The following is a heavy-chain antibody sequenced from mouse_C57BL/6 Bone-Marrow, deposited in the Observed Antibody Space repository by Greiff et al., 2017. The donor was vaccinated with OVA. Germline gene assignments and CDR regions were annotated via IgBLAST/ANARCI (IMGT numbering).Heavy chain of an antibody. CDR1: GYAFSSSW. J-gene: IGHJ1*03. CDR2: IYPGDGDT. Sequence: QVQLQQPGPELVKPGASVKISCKASGYAFSSSWMNWVKQRPGKGLEWIGRIYPGDGDTNYNGKFKGKATLTADKSSSTAYMQLSSLTSEDSAVYFCARTTTGYGNPYWYFDVWGTGTTVTVSS. CDR3: ARTTTGYGNPYWYFDV. D-gene: IGHD2-10*02. V-gene: IGHV1-82*01.